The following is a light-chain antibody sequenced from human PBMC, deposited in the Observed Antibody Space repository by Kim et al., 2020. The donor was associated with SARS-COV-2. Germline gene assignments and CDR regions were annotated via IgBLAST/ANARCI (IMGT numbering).Light chain of an antibody. J-gene: IGLJ2*01. CDR1: SSDIGSYSL. V-gene: IGLV2-14*02. Sequence: QSALTQPASVSGSPGQSITISCTGTSSDIGSYSLVSWYQQYPGEAPQLMIYDVSKRPSGVSTRFSGSKSGNTASLTISALQAEDEADYYCSSHSSSGNMVFGGGTKLTVL. CDR3: SSHSSSGNMV. CDR2: DVS.